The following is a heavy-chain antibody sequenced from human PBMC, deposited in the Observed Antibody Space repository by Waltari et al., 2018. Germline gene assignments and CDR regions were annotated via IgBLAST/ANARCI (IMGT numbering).Heavy chain of an antibody. CDR2: FDPEDGET. J-gene: IGHJ3*02. CDR1: GSTLTELS. CDR3: ATGKYYDYVWGSQRDAFDI. Sequence: QVQLVQSGAEVKKPGASVKVSCKVSGSTLTELSMHWVRPAPGKGLEWMGGFDPEDGETIYAQKFQGRVTMTEDTSTDTAYMELSSLRSEDTAVYYCATGKYYDYVWGSQRDAFDIWGQGTMVTVSS. V-gene: IGHV1-24*01. D-gene: IGHD3-16*01.